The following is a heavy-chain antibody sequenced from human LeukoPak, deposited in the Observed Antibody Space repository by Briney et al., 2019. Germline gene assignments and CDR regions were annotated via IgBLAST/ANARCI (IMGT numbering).Heavy chain of an antibody. J-gene: IGHJ4*02. CDR1: GFTFSSYG. V-gene: IGHV3-30*18. Sequence: GGSLRLSCAASGFTFSSYGMHWVRQAPGKGLEWVAVISYDGSNKYYADSVKGRFTISRDNSKNTLYLQMNSLRAEDTAVYYCAKFSFCSGGSCHSGIYWGQGTLVTVSS. CDR2: ISYDGSNK. CDR3: AKFSFCSGGSCHSGIY. D-gene: IGHD2-15*01.